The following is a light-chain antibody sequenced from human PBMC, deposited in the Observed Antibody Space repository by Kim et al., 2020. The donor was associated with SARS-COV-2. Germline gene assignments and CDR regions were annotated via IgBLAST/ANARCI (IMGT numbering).Light chain of an antibody. Sequence: EIVLTQSPGTLSLSPGERATLSCRANQSLSNTFLAWYQHKPGQAARLLIYGASNRATGIPDRFSGSGSGTDFTLTISRLGPEDFALYFCQHYGRSPPITFGQGTRLEIK. CDR3: QHYGRSPPIT. V-gene: IGKV3-20*01. J-gene: IGKJ5*01. CDR2: GAS. CDR1: QSLSNTF.